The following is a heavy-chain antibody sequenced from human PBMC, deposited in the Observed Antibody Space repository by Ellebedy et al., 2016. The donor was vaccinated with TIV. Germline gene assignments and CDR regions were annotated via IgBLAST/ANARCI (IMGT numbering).Heavy chain of an antibody. CDR1: GFTFSSYG. CDR2: ISYDGSNK. Sequence: GGSLRLSCAASGFTFSSYGMHWVRQAPGKGLEWVAVISYDGSNKYYADSVKGRFTISRDNSKNTLYLQMNSLRPEDTAVYYCARGRQQLDPRLDYFDYWGQGTLVTVSS. V-gene: IGHV3-30*03. J-gene: IGHJ4*02. CDR3: ARGRQQLDPRLDYFDY. D-gene: IGHD6-13*01.